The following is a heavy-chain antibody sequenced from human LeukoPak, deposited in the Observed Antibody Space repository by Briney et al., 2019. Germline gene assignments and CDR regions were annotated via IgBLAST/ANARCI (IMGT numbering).Heavy chain of an antibody. CDR1: GYSFTSYD. CDR2: MNPNSGNR. CDR3: ARCSVGGRKWNDF. J-gene: IGHJ4*02. V-gene: IGHV1-8*01. D-gene: IGHD2-15*01. Sequence: GASVKVSCKASGYSFTSYDIYWVRQATGQGLEWMGWMNPNSGNRGYALKFQGRVTMTMNTSITTAYMELSGLRSDDTAVYYCARCSVGGRKWNDFWGQGTLVAHSS.